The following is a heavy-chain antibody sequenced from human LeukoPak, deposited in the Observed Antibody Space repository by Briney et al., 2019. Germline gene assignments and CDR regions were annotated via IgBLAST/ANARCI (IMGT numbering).Heavy chain of an antibody. J-gene: IGHJ4*02. Sequence: GGSLRLSCAASGFTFSSYSMNWVRQAPGKGLEWVSSISSSSSYIYYADSVKGRFTISRDNAKNSLYLQMNSLRAEDTAVYYCAKDPQGSSGYHDYWGQGTLVTVSS. CDR1: GFTFSSYS. V-gene: IGHV3-21*04. D-gene: IGHD3-22*01. CDR2: ISSSSSYI. CDR3: AKDPQGSSGYHDY.